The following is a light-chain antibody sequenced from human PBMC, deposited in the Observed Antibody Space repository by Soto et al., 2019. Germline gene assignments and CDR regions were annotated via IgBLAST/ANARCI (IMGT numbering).Light chain of an antibody. V-gene: IGKV3-11*01. Sequence: EIVLTQSPATLSLSPGERATLSCRASQSVNDYLAWYQQKPGQAPRLLIYGASNRATGIPLRFSGSGSGTDFTLTSSSLEPEDFAVYYCQHRGRWPRTFGQGTKLEIK. CDR2: GAS. CDR3: QHRGRWPRT. J-gene: IGKJ2*01. CDR1: QSVNDY.